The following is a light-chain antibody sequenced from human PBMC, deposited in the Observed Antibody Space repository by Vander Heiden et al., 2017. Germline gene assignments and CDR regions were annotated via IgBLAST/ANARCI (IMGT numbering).Light chain of an antibody. CDR3: QQYYSSPLT. V-gene: IGKV4-1*01. Sequence: DIVLTQSPDSLAVSPGERATINCKSSQSVLYSSNNKNDLAWYQQKPGQPPKLLIYCASTRDSGVPDRFSGSGSGTDFTLTISSLQAEDAAVYYCQQYYSSPLTFGEGTKVEIK. CDR1: QSVLYSSNNKND. J-gene: IGKJ4*01. CDR2: CAS.